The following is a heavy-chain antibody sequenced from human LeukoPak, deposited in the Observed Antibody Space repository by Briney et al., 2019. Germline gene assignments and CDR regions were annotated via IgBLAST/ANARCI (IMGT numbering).Heavy chain of an antibody. D-gene: IGHD5-18*01. J-gene: IGHJ2*01. Sequence: GSSVRVSCKASGGTFSSYAISWVRQAPGQGLEWMGRIIPIFGIANYAQKFQGRVTITADKSTSTAYMELSSLRSEDTAVYYCARGSDIAMDPDWYFDLWGRGTLVTVSS. CDR3: ARGSDIAMDPDWYFDL. V-gene: IGHV1-69*04. CDR2: IIPIFGIA. CDR1: GGTFSSYA.